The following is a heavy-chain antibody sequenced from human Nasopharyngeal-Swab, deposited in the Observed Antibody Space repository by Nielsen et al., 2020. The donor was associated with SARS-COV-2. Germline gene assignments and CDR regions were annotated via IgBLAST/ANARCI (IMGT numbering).Heavy chain of an antibody. CDR2: ISSSSSYI. Sequence: EFLKTPFAASGFTFSSYSMNWGRQAPGKGLEWVSSISSSSSYIYYADSVKGRFTISRDNAKNSLYLQMNSLRAEDTAVYYCAREGGYSGYDYDYRDQGTLVTVSS. CDR1: GFTFSSYS. D-gene: IGHD5-12*01. J-gene: IGHJ4*02. V-gene: IGHV3-21*01. CDR3: AREGGYSGYDYDY.